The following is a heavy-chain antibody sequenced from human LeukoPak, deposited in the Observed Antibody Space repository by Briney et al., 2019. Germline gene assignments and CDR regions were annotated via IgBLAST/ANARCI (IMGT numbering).Heavy chain of an antibody. J-gene: IGHJ4*02. V-gene: IGHV3-23*01. D-gene: IGHD6-19*01. Sequence: GRTLSLSCAASVFTLRIYATGWVPDAPPKGEGWGLGISGRGGAIVFAGSVTGRFTSSRDHSKNTVFLQMDSLRVEDTAVYSCAKTTAGYSSGRYPGWPIEYWGQRTLVTVSS. CDR3: AKTTAGYSSGRYPGWPIEY. CDR1: VFTLRIYA. CDR2: ISGRGGAI.